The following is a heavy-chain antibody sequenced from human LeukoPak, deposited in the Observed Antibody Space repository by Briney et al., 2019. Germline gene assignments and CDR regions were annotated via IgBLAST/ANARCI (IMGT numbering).Heavy chain of an antibody. CDR1: GGSISSSSHY. CDR2: IYYSGTT. V-gene: IGHV4-39*02. CDR3: AREGGPYRPLDY. Sequence: PSETLSLTCTVSGGSISSSSHYWGWIRQSPGKGLEWIGSIYYSGTTYYNPSLKSRVTISVDTSKNQFSLKLNSVTAADTAVYYCAREGGPYRPLDYSGQGTLVTVSS. J-gene: IGHJ4*02.